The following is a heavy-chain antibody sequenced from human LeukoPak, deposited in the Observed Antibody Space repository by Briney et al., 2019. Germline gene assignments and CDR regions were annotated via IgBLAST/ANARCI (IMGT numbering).Heavy chain of an antibody. D-gene: IGHD6-13*01. J-gene: IGHJ5*02. CDR1: GFTFSDYY. Sequence: GESLRLSCAASGFTFSDYYMSWIRQAPGKGLEWVSYISSSGSTIYYADSVKGRFTISRDNAKNSLYLQMNSLRAEDTAVYYCARTSSSWYVGWFDPWGQGTLVTVSS. CDR2: ISSSGSTI. V-gene: IGHV3-11*01. CDR3: ARTSSSWYVGWFDP.